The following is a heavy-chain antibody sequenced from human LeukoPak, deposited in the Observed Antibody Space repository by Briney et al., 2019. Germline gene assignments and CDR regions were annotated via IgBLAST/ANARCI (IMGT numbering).Heavy chain of an antibody. V-gene: IGHV3-21*01. CDR1: GFTFSSYS. CDR2: ISSSSSYI. CDR3: ARDHPYYYYYYMDV. Sequence: GGSLRLSCAASGFTFSSYSMNWVRQAPGKGLEWVSSISSSSSYIYYADSVKGRFTISRDNAKNSLYLQMNSLRAEDTAVYYCARDHPYYYYYYMDVWGKGTTVTVSS. J-gene: IGHJ6*03.